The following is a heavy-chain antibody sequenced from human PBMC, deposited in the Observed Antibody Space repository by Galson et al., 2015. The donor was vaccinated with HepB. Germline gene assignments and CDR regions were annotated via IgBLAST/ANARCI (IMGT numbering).Heavy chain of an antibody. J-gene: IGHJ6*02. CDR1: GFTFSSYS. CDR3: ARDSCSGGSCYPPLKYYYYGMDV. V-gene: IGHV3-48*02. Sequence: SLRLSCAASGFTFSSYSMNWVRQAPGKGLEWVSYISSSSSTIYYADSVKGRFTISRDNAKNSLYLQMNSLRDEDTAVYYCARDSCSGGSCYPPLKYYYYGMDVWGQGTTVTVSS. D-gene: IGHD2-15*01. CDR2: ISSSSSTI.